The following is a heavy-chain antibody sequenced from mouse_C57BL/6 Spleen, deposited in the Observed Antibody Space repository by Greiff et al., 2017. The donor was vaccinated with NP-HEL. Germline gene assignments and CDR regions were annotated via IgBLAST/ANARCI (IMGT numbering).Heavy chain of an antibody. CDR3: ARDRRCNYVDWCFDD. CDR1: GFTFSSYA. D-gene: IGHD2-1*01. CDR2: ISDGGSYT. J-gene: IGHJ1*03. V-gene: IGHV5-4*01. Sequence: EVQLVESGGGLVKPGGSLKLSCAASGFTFSSYAMSWVRQTPEKRLEWVATISDGGSYTYYPDNVKGRFTISRDNAKNNLYLQMSHLKSEDTAMYYCARDRRCNYVDWCFDDWGTGTTVTVSA.